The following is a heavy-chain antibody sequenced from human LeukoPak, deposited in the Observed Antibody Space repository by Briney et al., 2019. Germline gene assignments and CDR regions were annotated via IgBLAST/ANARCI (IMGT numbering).Heavy chain of an antibody. CDR1: GFTFSSYS. Sequence: PGGSLRLSCAASGFTFSSYSMNWVRQAPGKGLEWVSSISSSSSRIYYADSVKGRFTVSRDNAKNSLYLQMNSLRAEDTAVYYCALYCSGGSCYTEDYWGQGTLVTVSS. D-gene: IGHD2-15*01. J-gene: IGHJ4*02. CDR3: ALYCSGGSCYTEDY. CDR2: ISSSSSRI. V-gene: IGHV3-21*01.